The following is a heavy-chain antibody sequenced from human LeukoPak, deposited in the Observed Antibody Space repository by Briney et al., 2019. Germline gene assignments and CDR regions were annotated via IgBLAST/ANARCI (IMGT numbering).Heavy chain of an antibody. CDR3: ARPLVGATNAFDI. J-gene: IGHJ3*02. Sequence: SVKVSCKASGGTFSSYAISWVRQAPGQGLEWMGGIIPIFGTANYAQKFQCRVTITTDESTSTAYMELSSLRSEDTAVYYCARPLVGATNAFDIWGQGTMVTVSS. CDR2: IIPIFGTA. V-gene: IGHV1-69*05. CDR1: GGTFSSYA. D-gene: IGHD1-26*01.